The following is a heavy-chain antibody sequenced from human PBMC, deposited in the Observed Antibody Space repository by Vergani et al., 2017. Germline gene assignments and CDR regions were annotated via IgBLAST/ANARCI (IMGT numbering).Heavy chain of an antibody. CDR1: GFTFSSYS. J-gene: IGHJ4*02. CDR3: ARCMVRRSKTGSVVDY. D-gene: IGHD3-10*01. Sequence: EVQLVESGGGLVKPGGSLRLSCAASGFTFSSYSMNWFRQAPGKGLEWVSSISSSSSYIYYADSVKGRFTISRDNAKNSLYLQMNSLRAEDTAVYYCARCMVRRSKTGSVVDYWGQGTLVTVSS. V-gene: IGHV3-21*01. CDR2: ISSSSSYI.